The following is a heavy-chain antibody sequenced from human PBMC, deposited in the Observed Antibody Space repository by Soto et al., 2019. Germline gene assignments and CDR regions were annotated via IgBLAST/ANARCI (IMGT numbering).Heavy chain of an antibody. J-gene: IGHJ3*02. CDR3: ARDDYANARAFDI. D-gene: IGHD4-17*01. V-gene: IGHV3-33*01. CDR2: IWYDGTNK. Sequence: ALRISCAASGFTFSSYGMHSVRQAPGKGLEWVAVIWYDGTNKNYGDSVKGRFTISRDNSRNTLYLQTNSLRAEDTAVYYCARDDYANARAFDIWGQGTMVTVSS. CDR1: GFTFSSYG.